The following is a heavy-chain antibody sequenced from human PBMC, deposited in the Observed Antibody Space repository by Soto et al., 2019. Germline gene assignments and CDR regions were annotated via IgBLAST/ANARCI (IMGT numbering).Heavy chain of an antibody. CDR3: AKDPSSGPGGIY. V-gene: IGHV3-21*01. CDR1: GFTFSSYS. CDR2: ISSSSSYI. Sequence: EVQLVESGGGLVKPGGSLRLSCAASGFTFSSYSMNWVRQAPGKGLEWVSSISSSSSYIYYADSVKGRFTISRDNAKNSLYLQMNSLRADDTAVYYCAKDPSSGPGGIYWGQGTLVTVSS. D-gene: IGHD3-16*01. J-gene: IGHJ1*01.